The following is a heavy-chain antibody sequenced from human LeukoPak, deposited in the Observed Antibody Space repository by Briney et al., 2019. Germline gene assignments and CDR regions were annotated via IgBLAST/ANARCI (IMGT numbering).Heavy chain of an antibody. CDR1: GGSISSGGYY. D-gene: IGHD3-16*02. Sequence: SETLSHTCTASGGSISSGGYYWSWIRQHPGKGLEWIGYIYYSGSTYYNPSLKSRVTISVDTSKNQFSLKLSSVTAADTAVYYCARVPVTRPGAFDIWGQGTMVTVSS. CDR3: ARVPVTRPGAFDI. J-gene: IGHJ3*02. CDR2: IYYSGST. V-gene: IGHV4-31*03.